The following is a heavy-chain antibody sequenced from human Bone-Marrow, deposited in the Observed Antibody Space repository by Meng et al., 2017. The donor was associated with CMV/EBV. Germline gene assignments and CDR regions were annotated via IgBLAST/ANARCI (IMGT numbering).Heavy chain of an antibody. CDR1: GDSISGTSYY. CDR3: AKAGETILVIVFDP. V-gene: IGHV4-39*07. D-gene: IGHD3-16*02. J-gene: IGHJ5*02. CDR2: ISYGGAT. Sequence: GSLSLSCPVPGDSISGTSYYWGWIRQAPGKGLEWIGSISYGGATHYNPSLKSRVTISLDKPKNQFSLRLNSVTAADTATYYCAKAGETILVIVFDPWGQTTLVTVSS.